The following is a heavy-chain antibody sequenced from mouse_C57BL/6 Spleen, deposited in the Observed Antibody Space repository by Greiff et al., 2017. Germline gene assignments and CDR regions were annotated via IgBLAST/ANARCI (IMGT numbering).Heavy chain of an antibody. CDR1: GFNIKDDY. CDR3: TTDGNYGAWFAY. D-gene: IGHD2-1*01. J-gene: IGHJ3*01. CDR2: IDPENGDT. V-gene: IGHV14-4*01. Sequence: VQLQQSGAELVRPGASVKLSCTASGFNIKDDYMHWVKQRPEQGLEWIGWIDPENGDTEYASKFQGKATITADTSSNTAYLQLSSLTSEDTAVYYCTTDGNYGAWFAYWGQGTLVTVSA.